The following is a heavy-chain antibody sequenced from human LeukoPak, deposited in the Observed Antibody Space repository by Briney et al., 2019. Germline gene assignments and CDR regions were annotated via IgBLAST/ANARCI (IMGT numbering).Heavy chain of an antibody. D-gene: IGHD3-22*01. CDR2: IYHSGST. CDR3: ARLQRITMNAFDI. V-gene: IGHV4-30-2*01. J-gene: IGHJ3*02. Sequence: PSQTLSLTCAVSGGSISSGGYSWSWIRQPPGKGLEWIGYIYHSGSTNYNPSLKSRVTISVDKSKNQFSLKLRSVTAADTAVYYCARLQRITMNAFDIWGQGTMATVSS. CDR1: GGSISSGGYS.